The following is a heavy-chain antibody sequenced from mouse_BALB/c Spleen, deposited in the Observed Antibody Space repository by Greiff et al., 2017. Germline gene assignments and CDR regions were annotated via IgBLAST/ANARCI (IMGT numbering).Heavy chain of an antibody. CDR1: GDSITSGY. CDR3: AGGYYGNSGFAY. V-gene: IGHV3-8*02. J-gene: IGHJ3*01. D-gene: IGHD2-1*01. CDR2: ISYSGST. Sequence: EVKLMESGPSLVKPSQTLSLTCSVTGDSITSGYWNWIRKFPGNKLEYMGYISYSGSTYYNPSLKSRISITRDTSKNQYYLQLNSVTTEDTATYYCAGGYYGNSGFAYWGQGTLVTVSA.